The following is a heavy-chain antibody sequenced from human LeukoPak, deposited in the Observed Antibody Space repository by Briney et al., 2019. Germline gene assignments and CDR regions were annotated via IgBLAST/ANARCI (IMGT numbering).Heavy chain of an antibody. CDR2: IFYSGST. CDR3: ASQLGGTTFH. J-gene: IGHJ4*02. CDR1: GGSISGYY. Sequence: PSETLSLTCTVSGGSISGYYWSWIRQPPGKGLEWIGYIFYSGSTNYNPSLKSRVSISLDTSKNQFSLRLNSVTAAETAVYYCASQLGGTTFHWGQGTLVTVSS. V-gene: IGHV4-59*01. D-gene: IGHD1/OR15-1a*01.